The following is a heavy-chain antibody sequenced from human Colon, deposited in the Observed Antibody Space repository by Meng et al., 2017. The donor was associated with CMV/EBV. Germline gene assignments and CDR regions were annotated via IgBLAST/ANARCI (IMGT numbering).Heavy chain of an antibody. J-gene: IGHJ6*02. Sequence: GGSLRLSCAASGFIFKNYWMSGVRESPGKGLEWVSNVKHDGSEKFYVDSGKGRFTISKDIAKSSVYLEMNSLSAEDTAVYYCVQTRSGHYCYYGMDIWGQGTPVTVSS. CDR1: GFIFKNYW. CDR3: VQTRSGHYCYYGMDI. CDR2: VKHDGSEK. D-gene: IGHD3-3*01. V-gene: IGHV3-7*01.